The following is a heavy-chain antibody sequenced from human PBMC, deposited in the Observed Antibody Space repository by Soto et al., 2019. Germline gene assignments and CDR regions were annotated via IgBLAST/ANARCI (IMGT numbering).Heavy chain of an antibody. Sequence: GGSLRLSCAASGFIFSDHYIDWVRQAPGKGLEWVGRTKNKGNTYTTDYAASVKGRFTISRDDSNNSLYLQMYNLKTEDTAVYHCVRSGSSTSAYDYWGQGTLVTVSS. D-gene: IGHD2-2*01. V-gene: IGHV3-72*01. CDR1: GFIFSDHY. CDR3: VRSGSSTSAYDY. CDR2: TKNKGNTYTT. J-gene: IGHJ4*02.